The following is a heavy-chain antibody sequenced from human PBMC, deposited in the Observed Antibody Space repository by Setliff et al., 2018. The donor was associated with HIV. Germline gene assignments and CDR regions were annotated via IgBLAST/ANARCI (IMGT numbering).Heavy chain of an antibody. CDR2: ISDSGST. D-gene: IGHD1-1*01. Sequence: PSETLSLTCTVSGGSISSEGYFWSWLRHHPGKGLEWIGYISDSGSTNYNPSLKSRVTISTDTSNNKFSLRLSSVTAADTAVYYCARDSNAPYFQHWGQGTLVTVSS. J-gene: IGHJ1*01. CDR3: ARDSNAPYFQH. CDR1: GGSISSEGYF. V-gene: IGHV4-61*08.